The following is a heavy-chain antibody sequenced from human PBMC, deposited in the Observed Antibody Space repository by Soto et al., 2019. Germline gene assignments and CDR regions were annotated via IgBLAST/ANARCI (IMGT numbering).Heavy chain of an antibody. CDR3: ARGADVLVPAVAPGAY. J-gene: IGHJ4*02. D-gene: IGHD2-2*01. CDR1: GGTFSSYA. Sequence: QVQLVQSGAEVKKPGSSVKVSCKASGGTFSSYAISWVRQAPGQGLEWMGGIIPIFGTANYAQKFQGRVTITADESTSTAYMELSSLRSEDPAVYYCARGADVLVPAVAPGAYWGQGTLVTVSS. CDR2: IIPIFGTA. V-gene: IGHV1-69*12.